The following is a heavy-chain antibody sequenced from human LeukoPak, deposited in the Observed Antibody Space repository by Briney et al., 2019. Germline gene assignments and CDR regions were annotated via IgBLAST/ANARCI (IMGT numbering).Heavy chain of an antibody. CDR2: ISNNGGYT. V-gene: IGHV3-23*01. J-gene: IGHJ4*02. CDR1: GFFFTNYA. Sequence: GGSLRLSCAASGFFFTNYAMYWVRQAPGKGLEWVSAISNNGGYTYYADSVQGRFTISRDNSKSTLCLQMNSLRAEDTAVYYCAKQLGYCSDGSCYFPYWGQGTLVTVSS. CDR3: AKQLGYCSDGSCYFPY. D-gene: IGHD2-15*01.